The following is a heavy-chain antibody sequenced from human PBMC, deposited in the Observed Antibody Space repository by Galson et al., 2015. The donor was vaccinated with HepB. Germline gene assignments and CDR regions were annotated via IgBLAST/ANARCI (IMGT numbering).Heavy chain of an antibody. D-gene: IGHD6-6*01. Sequence: QSGAEVKKPGDSLKISCQGSGYTFTNYWIAWVRQMPGKGLEWMGIFYPGDSDTRYSPSFQGQVTISADKSISTAYLQWSSLKASDTAVYYCARRSSSAAGGRGLDVWGQGTTVTVSS. CDR1: GYTFTNYW. J-gene: IGHJ6*02. CDR3: ARRSSSAAGGRGLDV. CDR2: FYPGDSDT. V-gene: IGHV5-51*01.